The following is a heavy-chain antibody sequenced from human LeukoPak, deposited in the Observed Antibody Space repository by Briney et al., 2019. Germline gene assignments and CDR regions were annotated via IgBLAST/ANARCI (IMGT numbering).Heavy chain of an antibody. J-gene: IGHJ4*02. CDR2: ISSSSPYI. CDR1: GFTFSDYS. V-gene: IGHV3-21*01. CDR3: ARLYSRVGPFDY. D-gene: IGHD5-18*01. Sequence: PGGSLRLSCAASGFTFSDYSMNWVRQAPGKGREWVASISSSSPYIYYTDSVKGRFTISRDNAKNSLYLQMNSLRAEDTAVYYCARLYSRVGPFDYWGQGTLVTVSS.